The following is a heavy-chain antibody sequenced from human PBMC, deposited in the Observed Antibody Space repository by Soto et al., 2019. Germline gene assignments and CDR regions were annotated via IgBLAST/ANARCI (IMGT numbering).Heavy chain of an antibody. V-gene: IGHV3-48*02. CDR3: ARNVLRFLEWLLPYYFDY. CDR1: GFTFSSYI. D-gene: IGHD3-3*01. CDR2: ISSSSSTI. Sequence: GGSLRLSCAASGFTFSSYIMNWVRQAPGKGLEWVSYISSSSSTIYYADSVKGRFTISRDNAKNSLYLQMNSLRDEDTAVYYCARNVLRFLEWLLPYYFDYWGQGTLVTVSS. J-gene: IGHJ4*02.